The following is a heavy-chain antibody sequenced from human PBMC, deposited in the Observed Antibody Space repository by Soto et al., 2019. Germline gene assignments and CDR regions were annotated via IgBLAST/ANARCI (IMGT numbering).Heavy chain of an antibody. Sequence: VASVKVSCKASGGTFRNHVFNWVRQAPGHGLEWMGGIIPIIGTPNYAQKFQGRVTITADASTNTVYLDVSSLRSQDTAVYYCARDLEFRDGNISHLDYWGQGTLVTVSS. V-gene: IGHV1-69*13. J-gene: IGHJ4*02. CDR2: IIPIIGTP. CDR1: GGTFRNHV. CDR3: ARDLEFRDGNISHLDY. D-gene: IGHD3-10*01.